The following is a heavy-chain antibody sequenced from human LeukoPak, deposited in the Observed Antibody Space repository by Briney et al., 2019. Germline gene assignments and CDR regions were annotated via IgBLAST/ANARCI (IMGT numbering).Heavy chain of an antibody. CDR3: ARDHATIAKYYFDY. Sequence: PGGSLRLSCAASGFTFSSFGMSWVRQTPGKGLEWVSAISVSGYSTYYADSMKGRFTISRDSSKYTLYLQMNSLRAEDTAIYYCARDHATIAKYYFDYWGQGALVTVSS. CDR1: GFTFSSFG. V-gene: IGHV3-23*01. CDR2: ISVSGYST. D-gene: IGHD4/OR15-4a*01. J-gene: IGHJ4*02.